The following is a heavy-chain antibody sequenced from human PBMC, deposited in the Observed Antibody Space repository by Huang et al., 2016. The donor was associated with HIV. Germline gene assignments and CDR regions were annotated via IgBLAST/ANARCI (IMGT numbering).Heavy chain of an antibody. V-gene: IGHV4-30-4*08. CDR2: IYYSGST. CDR1: GGSISSGGYY. CDR3: ARGLWVLDAFDI. Sequence: QVQLQESGPGLVKPSQTLSLTCTVSGGSISSGGYYWSWIRQPPGKGLEWIGYIYYSGSTYYNPSLKSRVTISGDTSKNQFSLKRSSVTAADTAVYDCARGLWVLDAFDIWGQGTMVTVSS. J-gene: IGHJ3*02. D-gene: IGHD3-16*01.